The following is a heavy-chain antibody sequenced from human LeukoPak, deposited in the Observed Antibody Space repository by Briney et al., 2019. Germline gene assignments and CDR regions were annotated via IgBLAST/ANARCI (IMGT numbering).Heavy chain of an antibody. Sequence: PGGSLRLSCAASGCSFSNYWMNWVRQAPGKGLECVASAKQDGSEKYYVDSVKGRFTISRDNAKTSLYLQMNSLRAEDTAVYYCARLGPDYGDYNDAFDIWGQGTMVTVSS. CDR2: AKQDGSEK. CDR3: ARLGPDYGDYNDAFDI. V-gene: IGHV3-7*01. CDR1: GCSFSNYW. J-gene: IGHJ3*02. D-gene: IGHD4-17*01.